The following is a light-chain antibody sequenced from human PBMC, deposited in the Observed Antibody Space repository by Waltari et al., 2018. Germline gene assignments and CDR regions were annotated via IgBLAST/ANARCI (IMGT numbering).Light chain of an antibody. V-gene: IGLV1-44*01. CDR2: ANY. CDR3: ATWDDSLSGRV. CDR1: SSNIGTNT. J-gene: IGLJ3*02. Sequence: QSVLTQPPSASGTPGQRVTLSCSGSSSNIGTNTVTWYQLYPGTAPKTVIFANYHRPSGVPDRFSASKSGTSASLVISGLQSEDEADYFCATWDDSLSGRVFGGGTKVTVL.